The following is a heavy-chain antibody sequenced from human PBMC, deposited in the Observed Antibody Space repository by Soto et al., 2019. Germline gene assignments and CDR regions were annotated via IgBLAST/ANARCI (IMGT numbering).Heavy chain of an antibody. Sequence: QVQLVQSGAEVKKPGASVKVSCKASGYTFTSYDINWVRQATGQGLEWMGWMNPNSGNTGYAQKFQGRVTMTRNTSISTAYMELSSLRSEDTAVYYCARGGYVTMVRGVIIWAGNGMDVWGQGTTVTVSS. V-gene: IGHV1-8*01. CDR3: ARGGYVTMVRGVIIWAGNGMDV. CDR2: MNPNSGNT. CDR1: GYTFTSYD. D-gene: IGHD3-10*01. J-gene: IGHJ6*02.